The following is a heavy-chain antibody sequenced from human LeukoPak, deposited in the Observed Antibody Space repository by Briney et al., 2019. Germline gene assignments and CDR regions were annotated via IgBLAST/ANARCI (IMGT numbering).Heavy chain of an antibody. Sequence: GGSLRLSCVGYGYSFSTYSMSWVRQGPGKGLEWVSSIYNSGSEVFYADSVKGRFTISRDNSQNTLYLQMNSLRVEDTVIYYCAKDVVPDSGWDIDYWGQGTLVTVSS. CDR2: IYNSGSEV. D-gene: IGHD6-19*01. CDR3: AKDVVPDSGWDIDY. J-gene: IGHJ4*02. V-gene: IGHV3-23*05. CDR1: GYSFSTYS.